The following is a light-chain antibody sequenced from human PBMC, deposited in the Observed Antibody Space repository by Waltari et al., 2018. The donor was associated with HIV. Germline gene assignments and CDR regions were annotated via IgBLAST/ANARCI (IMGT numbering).Light chain of an antibody. CDR2: DDD. CDR1: NNGNRD. V-gene: IGLV3-21*01. CDR3: QVWDSGSDHV. Sequence: SYVLTQPPSITVAPGKTAKITRGGNNNGNRDVHWYQQKPGQAPLLGIYDDDDRPSGIPERLSGSNSDNTATLTINRVEVGDEADYYCQVWDSGSDHVFGSGTTVTVL. J-gene: IGLJ1*01.